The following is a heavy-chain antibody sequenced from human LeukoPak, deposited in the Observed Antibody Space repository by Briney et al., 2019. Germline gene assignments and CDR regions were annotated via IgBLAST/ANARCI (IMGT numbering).Heavy chain of an antibody. J-gene: IGHJ4*02. CDR2: ISYDGSNK. V-gene: IGHV3-30-3*01. Sequence: GGSLRFSCAASGFTFGGFVMHGVGRAPGRGLEWVAVISYDGSNKYYADSVKGRFTISRDNSKNTLYLQMNSLRAEDTAVYYCARGDYFDYWGQGTLVTVSS. CDR1: GFTFGGFV. CDR3: ARGDYFDY.